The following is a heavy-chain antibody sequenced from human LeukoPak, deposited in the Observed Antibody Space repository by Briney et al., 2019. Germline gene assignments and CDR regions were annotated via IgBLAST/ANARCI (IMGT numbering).Heavy chain of an antibody. CDR1: GYTFTSYG. Sequence: ASVKASCKASGYTFTSYGISWVRQAPGQGLEWMGWISAYNGNTDYAQEVQGRVTMTTDTSTSTAYMELRSLRSDDTAVYYCARGYCSSTSCEDAFDIWGQGTMVTVSS. CDR3: ARGYCSSTSCEDAFDI. CDR2: ISAYNGNT. V-gene: IGHV1-18*01. D-gene: IGHD2-2*01. J-gene: IGHJ3*02.